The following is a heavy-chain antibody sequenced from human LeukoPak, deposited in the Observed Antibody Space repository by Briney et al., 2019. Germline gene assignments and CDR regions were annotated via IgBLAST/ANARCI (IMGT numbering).Heavy chain of an antibody. V-gene: IGHV3-30-3*01. CDR1: GFTFSSYA. CDR3: ARASRAYGISWPPDY. D-gene: IGHD6-13*01. CDR2: ISYDGSNK. J-gene: IGHJ4*02. Sequence: PGGSLRLSCAASGFTFSSYAMHWVRQAPGKGLEWVSVISYDGSNKYYADSVKGRFTISRDNSKNTLYLQMNSLRAEDTAVYYCARASRAYGISWPPDYWGQGTLVTVPS.